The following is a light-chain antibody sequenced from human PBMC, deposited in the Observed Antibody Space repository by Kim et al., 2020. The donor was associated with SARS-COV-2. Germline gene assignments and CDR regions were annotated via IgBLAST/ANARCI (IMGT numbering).Light chain of an antibody. CDR3: QHRSNWPLT. CDR2: HAS. Sequence: LSPGERASLSCRASPRVGSYLAWYQQKPGQAPRLLIYHASIRATGIPARFSGSGSGTDFTLNISSREPVAFAVYYCQHRSNWPLTFGGGTKVDIK. V-gene: IGKV3-11*01. J-gene: IGKJ4*01. CDR1: PRVGSY.